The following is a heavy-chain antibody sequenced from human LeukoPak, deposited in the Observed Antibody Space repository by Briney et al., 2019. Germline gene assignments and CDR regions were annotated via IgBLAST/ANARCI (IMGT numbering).Heavy chain of an antibody. J-gene: IGHJ4*02. V-gene: IGHV3-23*01. CDR2: ISGSGGTT. CDR1: GFIFSNYA. CDR3: ARGGSVFAYFFDY. D-gene: IGHD3-10*01. Sequence: PGGSLRLSCAASGFIFSNYAMAWARLTPGKGLECVSAISGSGGTTYYTDSVKGRFTISRDSSTNTLYLQLSSLRAEDTAIYYCARGGSVFAYFFDYWGQGTLVTVSS.